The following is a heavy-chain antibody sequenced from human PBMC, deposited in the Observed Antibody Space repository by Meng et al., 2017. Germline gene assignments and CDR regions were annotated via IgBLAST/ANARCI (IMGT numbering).Heavy chain of an antibody. CDR1: GYTFTSYG. CDR3: ARSHFGGMGNWYFDL. V-gene: IGHV1-18*01. CDR2: ISAYNGNT. D-gene: IGHD3-16*01. Sequence: QVQPVQSGAEGKKPVASLKDSCKASGYTFTSYGISWVRQAPGQGLEWMGWISAYNGNTNYAQKLQGRVTMTTDTSTSTAYMELRSLRSDDTAVYYCARSHFGGMGNWYFDLWGRGTLVTVSS. J-gene: IGHJ2*01.